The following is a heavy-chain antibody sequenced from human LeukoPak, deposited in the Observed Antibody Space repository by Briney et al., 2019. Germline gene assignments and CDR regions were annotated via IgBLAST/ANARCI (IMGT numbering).Heavy chain of an antibody. J-gene: IGHJ4*02. CDR3: ARSQQPVNFDY. Sequence: SETPSLTCTVSGGSISSYYWSWIRQPPGKGLEWIGYIYYSGSTNYNPSLKSRVTISVDTSKNQFSLKLSSVTAADTAVYYCARSQQPVNFDYWGQGTLVTVSS. CDR2: IYYSGST. D-gene: IGHD6-13*01. V-gene: IGHV4-59*01. CDR1: GGSISSYY.